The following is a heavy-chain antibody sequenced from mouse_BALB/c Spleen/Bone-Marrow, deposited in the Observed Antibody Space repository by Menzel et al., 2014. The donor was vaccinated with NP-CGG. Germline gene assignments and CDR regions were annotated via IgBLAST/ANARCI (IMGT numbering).Heavy chain of an antibody. CDR1: GFNIKDTY. CDR3: TSRGFDF. V-gene: IGHV14-3*02. J-gene: IGHJ2*01. CDR2: IDPENGNI. Sequence: VQLQQSGAALVKPGASVKLSCTASGFNIKDTYIHWVKRRPEQGLEWIGRIDPENGNIKYDPKFQVKATITADTSSNTAYLQLSSPTSEDTTVYCCTSRGFDFWGQGSTLTVSS.